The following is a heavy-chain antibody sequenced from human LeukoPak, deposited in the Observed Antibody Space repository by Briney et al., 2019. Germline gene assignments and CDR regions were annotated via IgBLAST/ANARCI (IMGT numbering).Heavy chain of an antibody. CDR1: GYSLDSYG. CDR3: ARVDTAMVTDY. Sequence: ASVKVSCKASGYSLDSYGISWVRQSPGQGLEWMGWININNGNRDFTQKVQGRVTMTTDTSTNTAYMELRSLRSEDTAVYYCARVDTAMVTDYWGQGTLVTVSS. V-gene: IGHV1-18*01. J-gene: IGHJ4*02. CDR2: ININNGNR. D-gene: IGHD5-18*01.